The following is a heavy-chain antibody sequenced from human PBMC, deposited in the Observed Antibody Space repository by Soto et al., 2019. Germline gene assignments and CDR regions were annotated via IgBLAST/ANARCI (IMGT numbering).Heavy chain of an antibody. CDR1: GFSFSTYS. D-gene: IGHD2-2*01. V-gene: IGHV3-23*01. CDR2: ISSNGAIT. J-gene: IGHJ4*02. Sequence: EIQLLESGGGLVQPGGSLRLSCVASGFSFSTYSMSWVRQAPGKGLEWVSIISSNGAITHYADSVRGRFTISRDNSKNTVYLEMNSLRAEDTAVYYCAKRVVPTNIGALDFWGQGSLVTVSS. CDR3: AKRVVPTNIGALDF.